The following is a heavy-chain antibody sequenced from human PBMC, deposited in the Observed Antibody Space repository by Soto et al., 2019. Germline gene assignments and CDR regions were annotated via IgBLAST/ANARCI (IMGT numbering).Heavy chain of an antibody. CDR1: GFTFSSYS. CDR2: ISSSSSTI. V-gene: IGHV3-48*01. Sequence: GGSLRLSCTASGFTFSSYSMNWVRQAPGKGLEWVSYISSSSSTIYYADSVKGRFTISRDNAKNSLYLQMNSLRAEDTAVYYCARDREYYDFFGEANAFDIWGQGTMVTVSS. CDR3: ARDREYYDFFGEANAFDI. J-gene: IGHJ3*02. D-gene: IGHD3-3*01.